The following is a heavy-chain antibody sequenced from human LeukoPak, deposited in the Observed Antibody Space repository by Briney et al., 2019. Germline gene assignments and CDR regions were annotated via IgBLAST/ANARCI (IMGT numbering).Heavy chain of an antibody. CDR2: INHSGST. CDR1: GFTFSTYG. V-gene: IGHV4-34*01. Sequence: GSLRLSCAASGFTFSTYGFHWIRQPPGKGLEWIGEINHSGSTNYNPSLKSRVTISVDTSKNQFSLKLSSVTAADTAVYYCASVSGSSWYNDYWGQGTLVTVSS. J-gene: IGHJ4*02. D-gene: IGHD6-13*01. CDR3: ASVSGSSWYNDY.